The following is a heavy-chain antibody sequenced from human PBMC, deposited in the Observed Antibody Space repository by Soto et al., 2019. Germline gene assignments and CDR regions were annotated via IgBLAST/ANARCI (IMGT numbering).Heavy chain of an antibody. V-gene: IGHV4-4*02. D-gene: IGHD2-21*01. CDR3: ARHVAVPRTRGFDY. CDR2: IYHSGTT. Sequence: QVQLQESGPGLVKPSGTLFLPCAVSGGSISDNWWSWVRQPPGKGLEWIGEIYHSGTTYYTPSLRSRVVILVDKSASQISLTLSSVTAADTAVYYCARHVAVPRTRGFDYWGPGTLVAVSS. CDR1: GGSISDNW. J-gene: IGHJ4*02.